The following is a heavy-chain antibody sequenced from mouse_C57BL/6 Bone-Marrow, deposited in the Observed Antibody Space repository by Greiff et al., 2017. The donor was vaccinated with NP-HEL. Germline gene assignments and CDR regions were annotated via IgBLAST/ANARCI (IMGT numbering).Heavy chain of an antibody. CDR1: GFTFSSYA. J-gene: IGHJ4*01. V-gene: IGHV5-4*01. Sequence: EVQLVESGGGLVKPGGSLKLSCAASGFTFSSYAMSWVRQTPEKRLEWVATISDGGSYTYYPDNVKGRFTISRDNAKNNLYLQMSHLKSEDTAMYYCARERIYYYGSKSYYYAMDYWGQGTSVTVSS. CDR3: ARERIYYYGSKSYYYAMDY. CDR2: ISDGGSYT. D-gene: IGHD1-1*01.